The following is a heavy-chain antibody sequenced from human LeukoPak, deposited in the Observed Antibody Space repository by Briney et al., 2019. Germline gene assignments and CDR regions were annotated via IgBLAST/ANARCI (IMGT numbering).Heavy chain of an antibody. J-gene: IGHJ6*03. V-gene: IGHV3-23*01. Sequence: ETLSLTCAVYGGSFSGYYWSWIRQPPGKGLERVSAISGSGGSTYYADSVKGRFTISRDNSKNTLYLQMNSLRAEDTAVYYCAKAISGYYSGYYYYYYMDVWGKGTTVTVSS. CDR3: AKAISGYYSGYYYYYYMDV. D-gene: IGHD3-22*01. CDR2: ISGSGGST. CDR1: GGSFSGYY.